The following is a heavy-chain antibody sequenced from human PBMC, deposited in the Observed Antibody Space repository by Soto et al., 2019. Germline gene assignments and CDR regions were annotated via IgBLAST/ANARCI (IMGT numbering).Heavy chain of an antibody. V-gene: IGHV3-15*01. CDR2: IKSNTDGGTT. Sequence: EVQLVESGGGLVKPGGSLRLSCAASGLTFSNALVNWVRQPPGKGLEWVGRIKSNTDGGTTDYAAPVKGRFTISRDDSKNTLYLQMSSLKTEDTAMYYCTTGTAGWLFWGQGTLVTVSS. CDR1: GLTFSNAL. D-gene: IGHD3-9*01. CDR3: TTGTAGWLF. J-gene: IGHJ4*02.